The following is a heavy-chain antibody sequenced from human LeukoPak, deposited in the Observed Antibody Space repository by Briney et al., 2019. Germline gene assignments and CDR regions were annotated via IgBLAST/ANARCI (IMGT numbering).Heavy chain of an antibody. D-gene: IGHD2-15*01. V-gene: IGHV1-69*13. CDR2: IIPIFGTA. J-gene: IGHJ4*02. CDR3: ARENLPYCSGGSCYSVEFDY. Sequence: SVKVSCKASGGTFSSYAISWVRQAPGQGLEWMGGIIPIFGTANYAQKFQGRVTITADESTSTAYMELSSLRSEDTAVYYCARENLPYCSGGSCYSVEFDYWGQGTLVTVSS. CDR1: GGTFSSYA.